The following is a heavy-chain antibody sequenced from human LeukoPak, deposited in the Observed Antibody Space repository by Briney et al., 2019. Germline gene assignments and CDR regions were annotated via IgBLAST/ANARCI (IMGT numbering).Heavy chain of an antibody. CDR2: INPSGGST. D-gene: IGHD4-17*01. CDR1: GYTFTSYY. Sequence: ASVKVSCKASGYTFTSYYMHWVRQAPGQGLQWMGIINPSGGSTSYAQKFQGRVTMTRDTSTSTVYMELSSLSSEDTAVYYCASSRTFYGDSYYFDYWGQGTLVTVSS. V-gene: IGHV1-46*01. CDR3: ASSRTFYGDSYYFDY. J-gene: IGHJ4*02.